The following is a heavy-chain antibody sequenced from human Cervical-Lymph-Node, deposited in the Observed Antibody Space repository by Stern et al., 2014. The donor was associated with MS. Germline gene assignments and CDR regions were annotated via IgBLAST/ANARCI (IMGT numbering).Heavy chain of an antibody. D-gene: IGHD4-11*01. CDR3: ARQPDYSDFLDF. CDR2: INVGPGTT. Sequence: VQLVQSGAGVKKPGASMTISCKTSGFNFIDHAIHWVRQAPGQRLEWMGWINVGPGTTKYSQKFQGRVSFTRDKAASAAYMDLSSLSPDDTAVYYCARQPDYSDFLDFWGQGTLVTVSS. CDR1: GFNFIDHA. J-gene: IGHJ4*02. V-gene: IGHV1-3*01.